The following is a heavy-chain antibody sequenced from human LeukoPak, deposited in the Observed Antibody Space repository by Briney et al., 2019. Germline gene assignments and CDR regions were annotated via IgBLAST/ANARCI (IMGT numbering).Heavy chain of an antibody. CDR3: ARGWRIFSSSL. J-gene: IGHJ4*02. CDR2: IYPGDSDI. V-gene: IGHV5-51*01. D-gene: IGHD6-13*01. CDR1: EYSFASFW. Sequence: LEEALEISCKGSEYSFASFWIGWVRQMPGKGLEWMGIIYPGDSDIRYSPSFQGQVTISADKSISTAYLQWSSLKASDTAMYYCARGWRIFSSSLWGQGTLVTVSS.